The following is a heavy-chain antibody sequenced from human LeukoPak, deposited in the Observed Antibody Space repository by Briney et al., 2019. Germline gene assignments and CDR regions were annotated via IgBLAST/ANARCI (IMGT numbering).Heavy chain of an antibody. V-gene: IGHV1-69*04. D-gene: IGHD1-26*01. CDR3: ARDTYSGSYYRRSKNWFDP. CDR2: IIPIFGIA. CDR1: GGTFSSYA. Sequence: ASVKVSCKASGGTFSSYAISWVRQAPGQGLEWMGRIIPIFGIANYAQKFQGRVTITADKSTSTAYMELSSLRSEDTAAYYCARDTYSGSYYRRSKNWFDPWGQGTLVTVSS. J-gene: IGHJ5*02.